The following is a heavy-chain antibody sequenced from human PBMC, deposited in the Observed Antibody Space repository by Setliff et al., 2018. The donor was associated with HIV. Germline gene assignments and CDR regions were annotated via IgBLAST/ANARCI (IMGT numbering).Heavy chain of an antibody. CDR2: IYTSGST. CDR3: VRHHDSDFSGDPDWFDP. Sequence: SETLSLTCSVSDDSIRSSHWNWVRLPPGKGLEWIGYIYTSGSTNYNPSLKSRVTISVDTSKNQFSLKRSSVTPAKTAVYYCVRHHDSDFSGDPDWFDPWGQGILVTVFS. V-gene: IGHV4-4*08. J-gene: IGHJ5*02. D-gene: IGHD2-15*01. CDR1: DDSIRSSH.